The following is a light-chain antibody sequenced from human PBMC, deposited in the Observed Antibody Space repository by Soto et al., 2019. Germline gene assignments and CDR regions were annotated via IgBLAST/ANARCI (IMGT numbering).Light chain of an antibody. Sequence: DLQMTQSPSTPPASGGDTVTITGLANQSVGSWLAWYQQNSGKAPKLLTYEASRLESGVPSRFSGSESGTEFTLTISNLQPDDFAAYYCQQYHKFWTFGQGAKVEIK. J-gene: IGKJ1*01. CDR3: QQYHKFWT. CDR2: EAS. V-gene: IGKV1-5*03. CDR1: QSVGSW.